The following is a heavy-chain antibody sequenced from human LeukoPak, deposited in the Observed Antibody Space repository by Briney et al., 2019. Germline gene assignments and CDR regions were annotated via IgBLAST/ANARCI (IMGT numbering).Heavy chain of an antibody. CDR2: IYPGDSDT. D-gene: IGHD2-8*01. V-gene: IGHV5-51*01. CDR3: ARQTRARYCTNGVCYVSWFDP. Sequence: GESLKISCKGSGYSFTSYWIGWVRQMPGKGLEWMGIIYPGDSDTRYSPSFQGQVTISADKSISTAHLQWSSLKASDTAMYYCARQTRARYCTNGVCYVSWFDPWGQGTLVTVSS. CDR1: GYSFTSYW. J-gene: IGHJ5*02.